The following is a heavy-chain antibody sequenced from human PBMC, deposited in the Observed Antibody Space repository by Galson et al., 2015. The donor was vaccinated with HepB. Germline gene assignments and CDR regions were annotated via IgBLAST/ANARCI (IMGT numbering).Heavy chain of an antibody. D-gene: IGHD3-22*01. CDR2: IYPGDSNI. CDR1: GYSFTNYW. CDR3: GRHLGYFYDSSGPGVVDY. V-gene: IGHV5-51*01. Sequence: QSGAEVKKPGESLKISCKGSGYSFTNYWIGWVRQMPGKGLEWMGIIYPGDSNIRYSPSFQGQVTISADKSISTAYLQWSSLKASDTAMYYCGRHLGYFYDSSGPGVVDYWGQGTLVTVSS. J-gene: IGHJ4*02.